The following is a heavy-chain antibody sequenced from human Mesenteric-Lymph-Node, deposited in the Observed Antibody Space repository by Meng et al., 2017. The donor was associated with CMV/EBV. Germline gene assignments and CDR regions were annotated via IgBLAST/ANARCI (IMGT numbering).Heavy chain of an antibody. CDR3: ARGVTPRGAYMVDV. J-gene: IGHJ6*02. CDR1: GFTFSTYW. V-gene: IGHV3-74*01. CDR2: IDSDGTTT. Sequence: GESLKISCAASGFTFSTYWMHWVRQAPGKGLVWVSRIDSDGTTTSYADSVKGRFTIPRDNAKNTLYLQMNSLRAEDSAVYYCARGVTPRGAYMVDVWGQGTTVTVSS. D-gene: IGHD5-18*01.